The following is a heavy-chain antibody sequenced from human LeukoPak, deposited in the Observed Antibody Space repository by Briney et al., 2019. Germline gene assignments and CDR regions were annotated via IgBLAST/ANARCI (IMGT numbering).Heavy chain of an antibody. V-gene: IGHV4-59*01. CDR3: ARVPRLSGSYYGNYYYGMDV. J-gene: IGHJ6*02. D-gene: IGHD1-26*01. CDR2: IYYSGST. CDR1: GGSISSYY. Sequence: SETLSLTCTVSGGSISSYYWSWIRQPPGKGLEWIGYIYYSGSTNYNPSLKSRVAISVDTSKNQFSLKLSSVTAADTAVYYCARVPRLSGSYYGNYYYGMDVWGQGTTVTVSS.